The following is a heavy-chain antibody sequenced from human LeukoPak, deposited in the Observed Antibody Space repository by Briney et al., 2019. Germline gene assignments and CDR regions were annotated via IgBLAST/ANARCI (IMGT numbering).Heavy chain of an antibody. CDR2: VNGDGSST. J-gene: IGHJ5*02. V-gene: IGHV3-74*01. CDR1: GFTFSTYW. CDR3: ARIVVTRSGWFDP. D-gene: IGHD3-22*01. Sequence: PGGSLRLSCAASGFTFSTYWMHWVRQAPGKGLVWVSRVNGDGSSTNYADSVKGRFTISRDNAKNTLYLQMNSLRAEDTAVYYCARIVVTRSGWFDPWGQGTLVTVSS.